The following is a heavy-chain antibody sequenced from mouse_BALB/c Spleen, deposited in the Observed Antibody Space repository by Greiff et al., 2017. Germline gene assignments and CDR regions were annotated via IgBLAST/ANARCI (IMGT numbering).Heavy chain of an antibody. CDR2: ISTYYGNT. V-gene: IGHV1-67*01. Sequence: QVHVKESGPELVRPGVSVKISCTGSGYTFSDYAMHWVKQSHAKSLEWIGVISTYYGNTNYNQKFKGQCTMTVDKSSNTAYMELARLTSEDSAIYYCARWEDLPTATDYAMDYWGQGTSVTVSS. CDR3: ARWEDLPTATDYAMDY. J-gene: IGHJ4*01. CDR1: GYTFSDYA. D-gene: IGHD1-2*01.